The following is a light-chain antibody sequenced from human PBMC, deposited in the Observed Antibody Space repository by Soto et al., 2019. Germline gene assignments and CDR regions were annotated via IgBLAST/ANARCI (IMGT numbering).Light chain of an antibody. Sequence: DIHMTQSPSPMSASVGDRVTITCRASQSISSWLAWYQQKPGKAPKLLINKASSLESGVPSRFSGSGSGTEFTLTISSLQPDDFATYYCQHFNSYPWTFGQRTKVDI. CDR1: QSISSW. J-gene: IGKJ1*01. CDR3: QHFNSYPWT. V-gene: IGKV1-5*03. CDR2: KAS.